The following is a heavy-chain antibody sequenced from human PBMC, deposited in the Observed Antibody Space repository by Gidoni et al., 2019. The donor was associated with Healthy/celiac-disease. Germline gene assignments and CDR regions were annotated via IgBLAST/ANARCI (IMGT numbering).Heavy chain of an antibody. Sequence: VQLVESGGGLVKPGGALRLSCAASGFTLSSYSMNWVRQAPGKGLEWVSSISSSSNYIYYADSVKGRFTISRDNAKNSLYLQMNSLRAEDTAVYYCARVGYCSGGSCYPFYYYYGMDVWGKGTTVTVSS. CDR2: ISSSSNYI. J-gene: IGHJ6*04. CDR3: ARVGYCSGGSCYPFYYYYGMDV. CDR1: GFTLSSYS. D-gene: IGHD2-15*01. V-gene: IGHV3-21*01.